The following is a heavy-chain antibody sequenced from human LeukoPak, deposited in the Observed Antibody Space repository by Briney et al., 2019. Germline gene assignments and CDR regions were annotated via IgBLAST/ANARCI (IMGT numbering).Heavy chain of an antibody. CDR1: GGSFSGYY. Sequence: SETLSLTCAVYGGSFSGYYWSWIRQPPGKGLEWIGEINHSGSTNYNPSLKSRVTISVDTSKNQFSLKLSSVTAADTAVYYCAGFDCSGACYSAFDSWGKGPLSPSPQ. CDR2: INHSGST. D-gene: IGHD2-21*02. J-gene: IGHJ4*02. CDR3: AGFDCSGACYSAFDS. V-gene: IGHV4-34*01.